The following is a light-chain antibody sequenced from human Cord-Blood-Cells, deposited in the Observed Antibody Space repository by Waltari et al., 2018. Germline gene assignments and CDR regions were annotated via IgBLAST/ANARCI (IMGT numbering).Light chain of an antibody. V-gene: IGKV2-29*02. J-gene: IGKJ4*01. CDR1: QSLLNSDGKTY. CDR3: MQGIHLPLT. CDR2: DIS. Sequence: DIVMTQTPLSLSASAGEPASISCKSSQSLLNSDGKTYLYWYMQKPGQPPQLLIYDISTRLYGVPARLSGSGSGTDFTLKISRVEAEDVGVYYCMQGIHLPLTFGGGTKVEIK.